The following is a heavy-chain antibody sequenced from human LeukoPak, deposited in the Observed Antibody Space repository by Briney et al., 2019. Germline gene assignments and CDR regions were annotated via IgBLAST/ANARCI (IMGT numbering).Heavy chain of an antibody. CDR3: AKAIVVVPAATPYDTFDI. CDR1: GFTFSSYA. CDR2: ASGSGGGT. Sequence: GGSLRLSCAASGFTFSSYAMSWVRQAPGKGLEWVSAASGSGGGTYYADSVKGRFTISRDNSKNTLYLQMNSLRAEDTAVYYCAKAIVVVPAATPYDTFDIWGQGTMVTVSS. V-gene: IGHV3-23*01. J-gene: IGHJ3*02. D-gene: IGHD2-2*02.